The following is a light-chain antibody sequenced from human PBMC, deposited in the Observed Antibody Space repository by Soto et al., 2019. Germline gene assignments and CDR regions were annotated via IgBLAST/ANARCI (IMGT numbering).Light chain of an antibody. V-gene: IGKV1-9*01. CDR3: QQLNSYPLT. J-gene: IGKJ4*01. CDR1: QGISSY. Sequence: IQLTQSPSSLSASVGDRVTITCRASQGISSYLAWYQQKPGKAPKLLIYAASTLQSGVPSRFSGSGSGTVFALTISSLHPEDFATYYCQQLNSYPLTFGGGTKVDIK. CDR2: AAS.